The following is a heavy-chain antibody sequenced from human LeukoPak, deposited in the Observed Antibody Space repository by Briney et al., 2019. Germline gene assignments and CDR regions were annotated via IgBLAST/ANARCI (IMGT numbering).Heavy chain of an antibody. CDR3: AKDYESFVVHDGYYYGMDV. CDR2: ISWNSGSI. Sequence: PGGSLRLSCAASGFTFDDYAMHWVRQAPGKGLEWVSGISWNSGSIGYADSVKGRFASSRDNAKNSLYLQMNSLRAEDTALYYCAKDYESFVVHDGYYYGMDVWGQGTTVTVSS. CDR1: GFTFDDYA. J-gene: IGHJ6*02. D-gene: IGHD3-22*01. V-gene: IGHV3-9*01.